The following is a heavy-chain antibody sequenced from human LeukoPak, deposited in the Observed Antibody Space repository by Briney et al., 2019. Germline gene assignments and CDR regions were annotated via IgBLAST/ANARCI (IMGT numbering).Heavy chain of an antibody. D-gene: IGHD1-26*01. CDR2: ISYDGSTN. CDR1: TFPFSSFA. V-gene: IGHV3-30*04. Sequence: GGSLRLSCAASTFPFSSFAFHWVRQAPGKGLEWVAVISYDGSTNHYADSVKGRFTISRDNSNNSLYLQMNSLSAEDTAVYYCARARGKWHLLPLDYWGQGTPVTVSS. CDR3: ARARGKWHLLPLDY. J-gene: IGHJ4*02.